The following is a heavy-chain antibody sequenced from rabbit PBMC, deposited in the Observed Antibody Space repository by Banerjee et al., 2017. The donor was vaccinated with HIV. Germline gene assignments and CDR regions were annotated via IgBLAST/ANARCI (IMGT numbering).Heavy chain of an antibody. D-gene: IGHD7-1*01. CDR1: GFDFSGYG. CDR3: ARGDGAYAGYDGL. Sequence: QEQLVESGGGLVQPGGSLKLSCKASGFDFSGYGVSWVRQAPGKGLEWIACIYAGSSGSTYYASWAKGRFTISKTSSTTVTLQMTSLTAADTATYFCARGDGAYAGYDGLWGPGTLVTVS. J-gene: IGHJ4*01. CDR2: IYAGSSGST. V-gene: IGHV1S45*01.